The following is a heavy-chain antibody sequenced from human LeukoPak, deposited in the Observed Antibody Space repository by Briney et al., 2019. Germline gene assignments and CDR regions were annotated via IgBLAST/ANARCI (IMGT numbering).Heavy chain of an antibody. Sequence: GGSLRLSCAASGFTFRSYAMNWVRQAPGKGLEWVSAISGSGSATYYADSVKGRFTISRDNSKNTLYLQMNSLRAEDTAVYYCARDQYCIGGNCFPYFYYWGQGTLVTVSS. CDR3: ARDQYCIGGNCFPYFYY. CDR1: GFTFRSYA. J-gene: IGHJ4*02. V-gene: IGHV3-23*01. CDR2: ISGSGSAT. D-gene: IGHD2-15*01.